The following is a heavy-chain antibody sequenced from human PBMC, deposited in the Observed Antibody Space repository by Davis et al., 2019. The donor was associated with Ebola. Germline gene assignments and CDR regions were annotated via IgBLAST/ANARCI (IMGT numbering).Heavy chain of an antibody. V-gene: IGHV3-11*03. CDR2: ISSSSSYT. CDR3: ATSNGDYWYFDL. Sequence: GGSLRLSCAASGFTFSDYYMSWIRQAPGKGLEWVSYISSSSSYTNYADSVKGRFTISRDNSKNTLYLQMNSLRAKDTAVYYCATSNGDYWYFDLWGRGTLVTVSS. D-gene: IGHD4-17*01. J-gene: IGHJ2*01. CDR1: GFTFSDYY.